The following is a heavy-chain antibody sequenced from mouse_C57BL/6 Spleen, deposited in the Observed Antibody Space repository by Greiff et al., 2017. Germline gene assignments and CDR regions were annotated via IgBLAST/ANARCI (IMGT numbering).Heavy chain of an antibody. D-gene: IGHD2-4*01. J-gene: IGHJ2*01. CDR2: ISYDGSN. CDR1: GYSIPSGYY. Sequence: EVQLVESGPGLVKPSQSLSLTCSVTGYSIPSGYYWNWIRQFPGNKLEWMGYISYDGSNNYNPSLKNRISLTRYTSKNQFFLKLNSVTTEDTATYYCARGSTMITKYYFDYWGQGTTLTVSS. V-gene: IGHV3-6*01. CDR3: ARGSTMITKYYFDY.